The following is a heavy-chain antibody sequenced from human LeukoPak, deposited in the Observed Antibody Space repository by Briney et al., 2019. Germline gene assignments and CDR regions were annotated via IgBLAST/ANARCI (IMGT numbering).Heavy chain of an antibody. V-gene: IGHV3-9*01. Sequence: GGSLRLSCAASGFTFSSYAMSWVRQAPGKGLEWVSGISWNSGSIGYADSVKGRFTISRDNAKNSLYLQMNSLRAEDTALYYCAKDTTYDTYAFDIWGQGTMVTVSS. J-gene: IGHJ3*02. CDR1: GFTFSSYA. D-gene: IGHD3-3*01. CDR2: ISWNSGSI. CDR3: AKDTTYDTYAFDI.